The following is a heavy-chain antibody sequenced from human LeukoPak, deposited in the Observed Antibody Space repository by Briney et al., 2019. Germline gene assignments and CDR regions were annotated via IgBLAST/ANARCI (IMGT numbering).Heavy chain of an antibody. D-gene: IGHD2-15*01. Sequence: PGGSLRLSCAASGFTFSIYSMKWVRQAPGKGLEWVSYISSSSSTIYYADSVKGRFTISRDNAKNSLYLQMNSLRAEDTALYYCARGTPGYCSGGSCYPSWGQGTLVTVSS. CDR1: GFTFSIYS. CDR2: ISSSSSTI. CDR3: ARGTPGYCSGGSCYPS. V-gene: IGHV3-48*01. J-gene: IGHJ4*02.